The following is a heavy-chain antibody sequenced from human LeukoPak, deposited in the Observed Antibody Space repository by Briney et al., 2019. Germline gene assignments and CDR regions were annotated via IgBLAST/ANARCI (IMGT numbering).Heavy chain of an antibody. D-gene: IGHD4-17*01. CDR1: GYSFTDYY. CDR2: INPNSGDT. V-gene: IGHV1-2*02. J-gene: IGHJ4*02. Sequence: GASVKVSCKASGYSFTDYYMHWVRQAPGQGLEWMGWINPNSGDTNYAQKFQGRVTMTRDTSISTAYLDLVRLRSDDTAVYFCAHGDFFDYWGQGNLVTVSS. CDR3: AHGDFFDY.